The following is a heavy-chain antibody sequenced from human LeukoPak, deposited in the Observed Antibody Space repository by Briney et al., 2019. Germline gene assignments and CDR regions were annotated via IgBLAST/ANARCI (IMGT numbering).Heavy chain of an antibody. J-gene: IGHJ4*02. CDR1: GGSFSGYY. V-gene: IGHV4-34*01. Sequence: SETLSLTCAVSGGSFSGYYWSWIRQPPGKGLEWVWEINHSGSTNYNPSLKSRVTISVDTSENKFLLKLSSVTAADTAVYYCARFGSYDFWSGYYRKRARDHFDYWGQGTLVTVSS. CDR3: ARFGSYDFWSGYYRKRARDHFDY. D-gene: IGHD3-3*01. CDR2: INHSGST.